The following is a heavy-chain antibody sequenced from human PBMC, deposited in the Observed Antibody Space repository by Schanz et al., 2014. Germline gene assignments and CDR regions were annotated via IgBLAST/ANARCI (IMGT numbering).Heavy chain of an antibody. V-gene: IGHV3-21*05. Sequence: EVQLVASGGGLVQPGGSLRLSCAASGFTFSSYGMNWLRQAPGKGLEWVSYVSSSSSYTHYADSVKGRFTISRDNAKNSLYLQMNSLRPEDTAVYYCARGGFGEVSYFDYWGQGTLVTVSS. CDR1: GFTFSSYG. D-gene: IGHD3-10*01. CDR3: ARGGFGEVSYFDY. CDR2: VSSSSSYT. J-gene: IGHJ4*02.